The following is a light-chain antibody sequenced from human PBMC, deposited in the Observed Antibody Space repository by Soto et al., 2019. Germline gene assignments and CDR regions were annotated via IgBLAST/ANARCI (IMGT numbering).Light chain of an antibody. V-gene: IGLV2-8*01. CDR2: GVS. CDR1: SSDIGTFSS. CDR3: SSQAGSDSLMF. Sequence: QSALTQPPSASGSPGQSVTISCTGTSSDIGTFSSISWYQQYPGKAPKLMIFGVSQRPSGVPDRFSGSKSANTASLTVSGLQDEDEAEYYCSSQAGSDSLMFFGGGTKLTVL. J-gene: IGLJ2*01.